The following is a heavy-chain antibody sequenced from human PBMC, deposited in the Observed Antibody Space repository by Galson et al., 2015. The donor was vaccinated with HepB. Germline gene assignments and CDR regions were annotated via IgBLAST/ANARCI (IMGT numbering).Heavy chain of an antibody. D-gene: IGHD3-10*01. V-gene: IGHV3-15*07. Sequence: SLRLSCAASGFTFSNAWMNWVRQAPGKGLEWVGRIKSKTDGGTTDYAAPVKGRFTISRDDSKNTLYLQMNSLKTEDTAVYYCTTDLGDIGGGWNFDYWGQGTLVTVSS. CDR3: TTDLGDIGGGWNFDY. J-gene: IGHJ4*02. CDR1: GFTFSNAW. CDR2: IKSKTDGGTT.